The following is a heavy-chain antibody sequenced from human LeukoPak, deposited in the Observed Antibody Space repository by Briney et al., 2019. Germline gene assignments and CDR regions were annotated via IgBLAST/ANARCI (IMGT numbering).Heavy chain of an antibody. J-gene: IGHJ4*02. V-gene: IGHV3-11*01. CDR2: ISNTGNSI. CDR3: ARARGAGPGAHFDY. CDR1: GGSISSYY. Sequence: LSLTCTVSGGSISSYYWSWIRQPPGKGLEWVSYISNTGNSIVYADSVKGRFTISRDNAKNSLFLQMNSLRAEDTAVYYCARARGAGPGAHFDYWGQGTLVIVSS. D-gene: IGHD3-10*01.